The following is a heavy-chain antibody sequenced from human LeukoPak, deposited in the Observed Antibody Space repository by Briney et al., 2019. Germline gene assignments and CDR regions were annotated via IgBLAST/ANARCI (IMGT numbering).Heavy chain of an antibody. J-gene: IGHJ4*02. D-gene: IGHD6-6*01. CDR2: INPSGGST. V-gene: IGHV1-46*01. Sequence: ASVKVSCKASGYTFTSYFMHWVRQAPGQGLEWMGIINPSGGSTSYAQKFQGRVTMTRDTSTSTVYMELSSLRPEDTAVYYCARTAGRTFDYWGQGTLVTVSS. CDR1: GYTFTSYF. CDR3: ARTAGRTFDY.